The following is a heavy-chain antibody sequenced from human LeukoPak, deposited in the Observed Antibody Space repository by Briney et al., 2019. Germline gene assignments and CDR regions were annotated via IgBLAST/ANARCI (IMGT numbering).Heavy chain of an antibody. J-gene: IGHJ3*02. V-gene: IGHV3-23*01. CDR2: ISGSGGST. Sequence: PGGSLRLSCAASGFTFSNYAMGWVRQAPGKGLEWVSAISGSGGSTYYADSVKGRLTISRDNSKNTLYLQMNSLRAEDTAVYYCAIMGVSIDAFDIWGQGTMVTVSS. CDR3: AIMGVSIDAFDI. D-gene: IGHD3-16*01. CDR1: GFTFSNYA.